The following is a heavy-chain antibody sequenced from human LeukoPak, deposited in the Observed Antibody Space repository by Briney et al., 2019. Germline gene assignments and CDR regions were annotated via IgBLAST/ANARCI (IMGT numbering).Heavy chain of an antibody. CDR2: INPSGGST. CDR1: GYTFTSYY. V-gene: IGHV1-46*01. J-gene: IGHJ5*02. D-gene: IGHD6-6*01. Sequence: ASVKVTCKASGYTFTSYYMHWVRQAPGQGLEWMGIINPSGGSTSYAQKFQGRVTMTRDTSTSTVYMELSSLRSEDTAVYYCASGIAARRWFDPWGQGTLVTVSS. CDR3: ASGIAARRWFDP.